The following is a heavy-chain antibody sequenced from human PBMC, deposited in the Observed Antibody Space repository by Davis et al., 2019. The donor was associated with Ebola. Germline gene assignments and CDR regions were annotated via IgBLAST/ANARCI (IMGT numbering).Heavy chain of an antibody. V-gene: IGHV3-7*01. Sequence: GGSLRLSCAASGFTFSSYWMSWVRQAPGKGMEWVANIKQDGSEKYYVDSVKGRFTISRDNAKNSLYLQMNSLRDEDTAVYYCARETNSRLLYNWFDPGGQGTPVTVSS. CDR1: GFTFSSYW. CDR3: ARETNSRLLYNWFDP. D-gene: IGHD2-21*01. J-gene: IGHJ5*02. CDR2: IKQDGSEK.